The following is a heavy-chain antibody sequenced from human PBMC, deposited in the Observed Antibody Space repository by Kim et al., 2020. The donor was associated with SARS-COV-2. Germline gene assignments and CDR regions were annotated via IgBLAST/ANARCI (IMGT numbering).Heavy chain of an antibody. J-gene: IGHJ5*02. CDR3: ARSNMGSSSWYYPFDP. CDR1: GFTFSSYG. Sequence: GGSLRLSCAASGFTFSSYGMHWVRQAPGKGLEWVAVIWYDGSNKYYADSVKGRFTISRDNSKNTLYLQMNSLRAEDTAVYYCARSNMGSSSWYYPFDPWGQGTLVTVSS. V-gene: IGHV3-33*01. CDR2: IWYDGSNK. D-gene: IGHD6-13*01.